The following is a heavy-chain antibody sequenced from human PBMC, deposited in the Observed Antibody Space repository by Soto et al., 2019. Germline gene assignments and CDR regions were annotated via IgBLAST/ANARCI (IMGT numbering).Heavy chain of an antibody. Sequence: SETLSLTCTVSGGSISSGDYYWSWIRQPPGKGLEWIGYIYYSGSTYYNPSLKSRVTISVDTSKNQFSLKLSSVPAADTAVYYCARDRIFWGPHNPYSSAMDVWGQGTTVTVSS. CDR1: GGSISSGDYY. CDR2: IYYSGST. V-gene: IGHV4-30-4*01. J-gene: IGHJ6*02. CDR3: ARDRIFWGPHNPYSSAMDV. D-gene: IGHD3-16*01.